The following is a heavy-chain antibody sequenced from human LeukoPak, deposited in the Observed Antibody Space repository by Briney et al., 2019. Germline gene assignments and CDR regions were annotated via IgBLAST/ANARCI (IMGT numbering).Heavy chain of an antibody. Sequence: GRSLTLSCAASGFTFSGYAMHWVRQAPGKGLGWLALISYDGNIYDYEDSVKGRFTISRANSKNTLSLQMNNLRAEDTAIYYCARGVEVITGDVFDVWGQGTMVTVSS. D-gene: IGHD3-22*01. CDR2: ISYDGNIY. V-gene: IGHV3-30*03. CDR1: GFTFSGYA. CDR3: ARGVEVITGDVFDV. J-gene: IGHJ3*01.